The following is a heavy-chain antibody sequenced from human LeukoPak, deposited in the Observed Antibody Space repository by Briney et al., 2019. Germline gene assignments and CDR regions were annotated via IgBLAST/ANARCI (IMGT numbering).Heavy chain of an antibody. V-gene: IGHV1-18*01. CDR1: GYTFTSYG. CDR2: ISAYNGNT. D-gene: IGHD6-13*01. CDR3: ARVNGIAAAGPPYYGMDV. Sequence: ASVKVSCKASGYTFTSYGISWVRQAPGQGLEWMGWISAYNGNTNYAQKLQGRVTMTTDTSTSTAYMELRSLRSDDTAVYYCARVNGIAAAGPPYYGMDVWGHGTTVTVSS. J-gene: IGHJ6*02.